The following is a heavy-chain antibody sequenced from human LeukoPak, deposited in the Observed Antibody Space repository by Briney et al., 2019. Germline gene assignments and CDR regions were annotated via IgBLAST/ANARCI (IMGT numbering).Heavy chain of an antibody. D-gene: IGHD2-2*01. Sequence: PGGSLRLSCAASGFTFDDYAMHWVRQAPGKGLEWVSGISWNSGSIGYADSVKGRFTISRDNAKNSLYLQMNSLRAEDTALYCCAKGYCSSISCLVDYWGQGTLVTVSS. V-gene: IGHV3-9*01. CDR2: ISWNSGSI. CDR1: GFTFDDYA. CDR3: AKGYCSSISCLVDY. J-gene: IGHJ4*02.